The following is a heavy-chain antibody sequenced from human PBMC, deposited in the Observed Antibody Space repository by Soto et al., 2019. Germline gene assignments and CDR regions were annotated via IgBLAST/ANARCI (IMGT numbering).Heavy chain of an antibody. Sequence: SETLSLTCAVYGGSLSGYYWSWIRQPPGKGLEWIGEINHSGSTNYSPSLKSRVTILVDTSKNQFSLQLSSVTAADTAMYYCARGDFAWEPSTDYWGQGTLVPVSS. V-gene: IGHV4-34*01. CDR1: GGSLSGYY. CDR3: ARGDFAWEPSTDY. J-gene: IGHJ4*02. D-gene: IGHD3-3*01. CDR2: INHSGST.